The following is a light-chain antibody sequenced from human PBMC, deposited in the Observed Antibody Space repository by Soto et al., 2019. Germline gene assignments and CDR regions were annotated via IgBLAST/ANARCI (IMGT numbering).Light chain of an antibody. CDR2: EVK. CDR3: SSYTTSSTQV. CDR1: GSDIGYYNY. J-gene: IGLJ3*02. V-gene: IGLV2-14*01. Sequence: QSALTQPASVSGSPGQSITISCSGTGSDIGYYNYVSWYQHHPGKAPKLLIYEVKNRPSGVSNRFSGSKSGNTASLTISGLQAEDEADYYCSSYTTSSTQVFGGGTKLTVL.